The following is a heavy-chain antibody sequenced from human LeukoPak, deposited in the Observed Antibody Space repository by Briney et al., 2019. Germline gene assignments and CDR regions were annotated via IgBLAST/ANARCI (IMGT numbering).Heavy chain of an antibody. CDR3: ARHLSGVTGYTYGRGIDY. CDR2: IIPIFGTA. D-gene: IGHD5-18*01. V-gene: IGHV1-69*01. J-gene: IGHJ4*02. CDR1: GGTFSSYG. Sequence: RASVKVSCKASGGTFSSYGISWVRQAPGQGLEWMGGIIPIFGTANYAQKFQGRVTITADESTSTAYMELSSLRSEDTAVYYCARHLSGVTGYTYGRGIDYWGQGTLVTVSS.